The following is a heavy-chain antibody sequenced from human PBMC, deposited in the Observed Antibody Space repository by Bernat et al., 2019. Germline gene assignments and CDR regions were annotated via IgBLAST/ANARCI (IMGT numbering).Heavy chain of an antibody. CDR3: ARDWAAAGYLDMDV. CDR2: ISSSSSTI. D-gene: IGHD6-13*01. V-gene: IGHV3-48*01. Sequence: EVQLVESGGGLVQPGGSLRLSCAASGFTFSSYSMNWVRQAPGKGLEWVSYISSSSSTIYYVDSVKGRFTISRDNAKNSLYLQMNSLRAEDTAVYYCARDWAAAGYLDMDVWGKGTTVTVSS. J-gene: IGHJ6*03. CDR1: GFTFSSYS.